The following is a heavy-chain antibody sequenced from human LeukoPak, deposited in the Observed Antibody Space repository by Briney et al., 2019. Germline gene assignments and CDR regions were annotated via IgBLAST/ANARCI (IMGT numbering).Heavy chain of an antibody. Sequence: GGSLRLSCVASGFTFSDYAMNWVRQAPGKGLEWVSTFKTKYNQVYYAESVRGRFTISTDNSKKTVYLQMNSPRAEDTALYYCARSVPDYTRFDYWGRGALVTVSS. CDR3: ARSVPDYTRFDY. CDR1: GFTFSDYA. J-gene: IGHJ4*02. V-gene: IGHV3-23*05. D-gene: IGHD4-11*01. CDR2: FKTKYNQV.